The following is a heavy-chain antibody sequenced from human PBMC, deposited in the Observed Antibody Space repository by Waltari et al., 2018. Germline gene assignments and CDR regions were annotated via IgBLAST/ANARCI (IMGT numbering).Heavy chain of an antibody. J-gene: IGHJ6*03. V-gene: IGHV3-11*04. CDR2: ISSSGRTR. Sequence: QVQLVESGGGLVKPGGSLRLSCAASGFTFSDYYMSWIRQAPGKGLEWVSYISSSGRTRYNGESVKGRFTISRDNAKSSLYLQMNSLRAEDTAVYYCARNGDDCGSGVLSEGYYYYMDVWGKGATVTVSS. CDR3: ARNGDDCGSGVLSEGYYYYMDV. CDR1: GFTFSDYY. D-gene: IGHD3-3*01.